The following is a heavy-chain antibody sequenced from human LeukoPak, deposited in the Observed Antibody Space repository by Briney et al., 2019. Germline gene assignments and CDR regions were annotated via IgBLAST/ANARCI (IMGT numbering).Heavy chain of an antibody. Sequence: GGSLRLSCAASGFTFSSFAMSWVRQAPGKGLEWVSGISASGASTYYADSVKGRFTISRDNSGNTLYLQMNSLRAEDTAVYYCAKVMPLYQLQWGLYDYWGQGTLVTVSS. V-gene: IGHV3-23*01. CDR1: GFTFSSFA. CDR3: AKVMPLYQLQWGLYDY. CDR2: ISASGAST. D-gene: IGHD2-2*01. J-gene: IGHJ4*02.